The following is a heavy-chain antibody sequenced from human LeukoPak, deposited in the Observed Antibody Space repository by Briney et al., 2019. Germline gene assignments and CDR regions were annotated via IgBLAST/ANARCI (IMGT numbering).Heavy chain of an antibody. CDR1: GGSISSSLYH. CDR2: IYHSGST. Sequence: PSETLSLTCTVSGGSISSSLYHWGWIRQSPGKNLEWLGSIYHSGSTYYNPSLKSRVTISVDTSKNQFSLKLTSVTAADTAVYYCARAIEVGAMTPFDYWGQGTLVTVSS. D-gene: IGHD1-26*01. CDR3: ARAIEVGAMTPFDY. J-gene: IGHJ4*02. V-gene: IGHV4-39*07.